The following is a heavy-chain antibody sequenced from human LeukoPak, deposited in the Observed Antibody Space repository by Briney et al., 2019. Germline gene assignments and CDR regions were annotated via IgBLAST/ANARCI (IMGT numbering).Heavy chain of an antibody. CDR3: ARTGNPPHSSGWYTSFGMDV. CDR1: GFTFSSYG. CDR2: ISYDGSNK. V-gene: IGHV3-30*03. D-gene: IGHD6-19*01. Sequence: GRSLRLSCAASGFTFSSYGMHWVRQAPGKGLEWVAVISYDGSNKYYADSVKGRFTISRDNAKNSLYLQMNSLRAEDTAVYYCARTGNPPHSSGWYTSFGMDVWGQGTTVTVSS. J-gene: IGHJ6*02.